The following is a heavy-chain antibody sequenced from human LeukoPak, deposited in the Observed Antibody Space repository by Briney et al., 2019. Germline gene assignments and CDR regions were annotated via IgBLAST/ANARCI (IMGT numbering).Heavy chain of an antibody. D-gene: IGHD5-24*01. Sequence: ASVKVSCKASGYTFTSYYMHWVRQAPGQGLEWMGIINPSGGSTSYAQKFQGRVTMTRDTSTSTVYMELSSLRSEDTAEYYCARDLLEYVEMATISSYGYWGQGTLVTVSS. J-gene: IGHJ4*02. CDR2: INPSGGST. CDR3: ARDLLEYVEMATISSYGY. V-gene: IGHV1-46*01. CDR1: GYTFTSYY.